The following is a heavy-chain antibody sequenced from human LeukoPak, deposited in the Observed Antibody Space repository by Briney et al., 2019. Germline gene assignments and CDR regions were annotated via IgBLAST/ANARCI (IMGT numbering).Heavy chain of an antibody. CDR1: GFTFSNAW. CDR2: IKSKTDGGTT. J-gene: IGHJ4*02. CDR3: TTGIVLAYCGGDCYSGIDY. D-gene: IGHD2-21*02. V-gene: IGHV3-15*01. Sequence: GGSLRLSCAASGFTFSNAWMSWVRQAPGKGLEWVGRIKSKTDGGTTDYAAPVKGRFTISRDDSKNTLYLQMNSLKTEDTAVYYCTTGIVLAYCGGDCYSGIDYWGQGTLVTVSS.